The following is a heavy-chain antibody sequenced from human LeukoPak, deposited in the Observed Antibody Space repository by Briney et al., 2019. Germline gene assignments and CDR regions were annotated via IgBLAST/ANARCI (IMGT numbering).Heavy chain of an antibody. CDR1: GFRFSSYD. Sequence: GGSLRLSCAASGFRFSSYDIHWVRQAPGKGLDWVTFIESDGTKEYYADSVKGRFTISRDNSKNTLYLQMNSLRAEDTAVYYCAKDQTFRGSGHYTYFDYWGQGALVTVSS. J-gene: IGHJ4*02. CDR2: IESDGTKE. D-gene: IGHD2-15*01. V-gene: IGHV3-30*02. CDR3: AKDQTFRGSGHYTYFDY.